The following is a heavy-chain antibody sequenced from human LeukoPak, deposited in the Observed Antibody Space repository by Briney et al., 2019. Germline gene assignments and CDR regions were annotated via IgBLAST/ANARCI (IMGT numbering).Heavy chain of an antibody. CDR3: ARRYCSGGSCYWGGFDP. Sequence: SETLSLTCTVSGGSISSYYWSWIRQPPGKGLEWIGYIYYSGSTNYNPSLKSRVTISVDTSKNQFSLKLGSVTAADTAVYYCARRYCSGGSCYWGGFDPWGQGTLVTVSS. J-gene: IGHJ5*02. CDR1: GGSISSYY. D-gene: IGHD2-15*01. V-gene: IGHV4-59*08. CDR2: IYYSGST.